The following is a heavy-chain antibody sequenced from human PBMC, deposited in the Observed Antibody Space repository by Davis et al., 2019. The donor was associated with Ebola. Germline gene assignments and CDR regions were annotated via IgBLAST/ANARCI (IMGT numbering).Heavy chain of an antibody. CDR3: LKVENGIRYFDWLSLDY. D-gene: IGHD3-9*01. Sequence: AASVKFSCKVSGYTLTELSMHWVRQAPGKGLEWMGGFDPEDGETIYAQKFQGRVTMTEDTSTDTAYMELSSLRSEDTAVYYFLKVENGIRYFDWLSLDYWGQGTLVTVSS. V-gene: IGHV1-24*01. J-gene: IGHJ4*02. CDR2: FDPEDGET. CDR1: GYTLTELS.